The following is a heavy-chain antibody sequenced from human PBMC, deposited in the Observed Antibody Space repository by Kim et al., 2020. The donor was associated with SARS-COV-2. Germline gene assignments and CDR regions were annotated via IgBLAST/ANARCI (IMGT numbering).Heavy chain of an antibody. Sequence: GGSLSLSCAASGFTFDDYAMHWVRQAPGKGLEWVSGISWNSGSIGYADSENGRFTISRDNAKNSLYLQMNSLKAEDTALYYCARVKRSGSGWYYYDSSGYSFDYWGQGTLVTVSS. J-gene: IGHJ4*02. CDR1: GFTFDDYA. D-gene: IGHD3-22*01. CDR3: ARVKRSGSGWYYYDSSGYSFDY. CDR2: ISWNSGSI. V-gene: IGHV3-9*01.